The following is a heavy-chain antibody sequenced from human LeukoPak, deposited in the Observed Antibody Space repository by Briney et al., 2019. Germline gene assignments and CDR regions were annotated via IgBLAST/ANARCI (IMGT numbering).Heavy chain of an antibody. CDR1: GFIFSSYA. D-gene: IGHD6-13*01. J-gene: IGHJ5*02. V-gene: IGHV3-33*01. CDR3: ARGIAAAGNPNWFDP. CDR2: IWSDGSKN. Sequence: GGSLRLSCAASGFIFSSYAMHWVRQAPGTGLEWVAVIWSDGSKNYYADSVKGRFTISRDNSKNTLYLQMNSLRAEDTALYYCARGIAAAGNPNWFDPWGQGTLVTVSS.